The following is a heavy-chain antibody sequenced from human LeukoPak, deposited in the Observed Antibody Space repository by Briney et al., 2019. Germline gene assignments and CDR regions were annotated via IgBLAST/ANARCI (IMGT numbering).Heavy chain of an antibody. V-gene: IGHV3-11*04. CDR3: ARGPSIYSSTWYVRDLYYYYYYMDV. CDR2: ISSSGSTI. D-gene: IGHD6-13*01. J-gene: IGHJ6*03. CDR1: GFTFSDYY. Sequence: PGGSLRLSCAASGFTFSDYYMSWIRQAPGKGLEWVSYISSSGSTIYYADSVKGRFTISRDNAKNSLYLQMNSLGAEDTAVYYCARGPSIYSSTWYVRDLYYYYYYMDVWGKGTTVTVSS.